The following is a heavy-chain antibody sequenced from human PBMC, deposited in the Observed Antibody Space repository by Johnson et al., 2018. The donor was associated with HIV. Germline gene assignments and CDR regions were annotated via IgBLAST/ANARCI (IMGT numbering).Heavy chain of an antibody. D-gene: IGHD1-26*01. J-gene: IGHJ3*02. CDR1: GFTFSDYY. CDR2: ISSSGSTI. Sequence: QVQLVESGGGLVKPGGSLRLSCAASGFTFSDYYMSWIRQAPGKGLEWVSYISSSGSTIYYADSVKGRFTISRANAKNSLYLQMNSLGAEATAVYYCARAGRSIVGATRIGRMAFDIWGQGTMVTVSS. V-gene: IGHV3-11*04. CDR3: ARAGRSIVGATRIGRMAFDI.